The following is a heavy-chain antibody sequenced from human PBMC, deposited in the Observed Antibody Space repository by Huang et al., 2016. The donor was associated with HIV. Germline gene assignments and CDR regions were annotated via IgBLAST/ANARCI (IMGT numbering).Heavy chain of an antibody. CDR3: AGTIGDYVSGMDY. D-gene: IGHD4-17*01. CDR2: ISGYNGHT. CDR1: GYIFSNYG. J-gene: IGHJ4*02. Sequence: QVQLLQSGTAVKKPGASVQVSCKASGYIFSNYGISLVRQAPRQGLEWIGWISGYNGHTNYAQIRQARVRMTTDTATTTAYMDLRSLRADDSAIYYCAGTIGDYVSGMDYWGQGTLVTVSS. V-gene: IGHV1-18*01.